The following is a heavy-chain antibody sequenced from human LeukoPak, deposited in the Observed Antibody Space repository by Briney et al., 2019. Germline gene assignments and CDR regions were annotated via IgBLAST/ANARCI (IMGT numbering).Heavy chain of an antibody. J-gene: IGHJ6*02. Sequence: SETLCLTCTVSGGSISSSSYYWGWIRQPPGKGREWIGSIYYSGSTYYNPSLKSRVTRSVDTSKNQFSLKLSSVTAADTAVYYCARQLITIFGVGSYYYYYYGMDVWGQGTTVTVSS. CDR1: GGSISSSSYY. D-gene: IGHD3-3*01. V-gene: IGHV4-39*01. CDR3: ARQLITIFGVGSYYYYYYGMDV. CDR2: IYYSGST.